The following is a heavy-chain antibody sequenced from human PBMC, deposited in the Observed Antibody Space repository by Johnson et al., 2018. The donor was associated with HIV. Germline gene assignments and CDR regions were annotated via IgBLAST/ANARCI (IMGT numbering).Heavy chain of an antibody. J-gene: IGHJ3*02. CDR2: IGGSGGST. D-gene: IGHD3-3*01. V-gene: IGHV3-23*04. CDR1: GFTFSGYA. CDR3: ASRQYFSSFDI. Sequence: VQLVESRGVLVQPGGSLRLSCAASGFTFSGYAMHWVRQASGKGLEWVSVIGGSGGSTYYADSVKGRFTISRDNSKNTLYLQMNSLRAEDTAVYYCASRQYFSSFDIWGQGTMVTVSS.